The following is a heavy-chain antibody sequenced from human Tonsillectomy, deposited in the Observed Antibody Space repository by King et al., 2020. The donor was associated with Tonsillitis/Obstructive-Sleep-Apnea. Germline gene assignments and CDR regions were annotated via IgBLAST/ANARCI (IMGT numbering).Heavy chain of an antibody. CDR1: GGSFSGYY. CDR3: ARGDIVVVPAAMVYYYYMDV. CDR2: INHSGST. J-gene: IGHJ6*03. Sequence: VQLQQWGAGLLKPSETLSLTCAVYGGSFSGYYWSWIRQPPGKGLEWIGEINHSGSTNYNPSLKSRVTISVNTYKNQFSLKLSSVTAADTAVYYCARGDIVVVPAAMVYYYYMDVWGKGTTVTVSS. V-gene: IGHV4-34*01. D-gene: IGHD2-2*01.